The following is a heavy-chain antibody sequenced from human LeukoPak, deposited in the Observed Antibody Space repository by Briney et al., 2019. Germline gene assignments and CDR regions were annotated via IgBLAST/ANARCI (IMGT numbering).Heavy chain of an antibody. J-gene: IGHJ4*02. CDR1: GFTFSDHY. V-gene: IGHV3-72*01. Sequence: AGGSLRLSCAASGFTFSDHYMDWVRQAPGKGLEWVGRTRNKANSYTTEYAASVKGRFTISRDDSKNSLYLQMNSLKTEDTAVYYCARGPYYYDSSGYYSFDYWGQGTLVTVSS. CDR3: ARGPYYYDSSGYYSFDY. CDR2: TRNKANSYTT. D-gene: IGHD3-22*01.